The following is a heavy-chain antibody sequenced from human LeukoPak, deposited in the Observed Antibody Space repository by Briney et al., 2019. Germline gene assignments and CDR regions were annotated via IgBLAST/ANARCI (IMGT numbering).Heavy chain of an antibody. Sequence: SVKVTFKASGYTFTSYGIRWVRQAPGQGLEWMGWISAYNGNTNYAQKLQGRVTMTTDTSTSTAYMELRSLRSDDTAVYYCARDRDYSQWYFDLWGRGTLVTVSS. J-gene: IGHJ2*01. CDR2: ISAYNGNT. V-gene: IGHV1-18*01. CDR3: ARDRDYSQWYFDL. D-gene: IGHD2-15*01. CDR1: GYTFTSYG.